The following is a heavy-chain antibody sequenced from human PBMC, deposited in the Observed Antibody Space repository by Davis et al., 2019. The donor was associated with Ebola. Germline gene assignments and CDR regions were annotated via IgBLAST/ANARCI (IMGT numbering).Heavy chain of an antibody. CDR3: ARGARSSWAIFDQ. CDR1: GFSFDAYT. CDR2: ISGTGPSI. J-gene: IGHJ4*02. Sequence: GESLKISCAASGFSFDAYTMNWIRQAPGKGLEWLSYISGTGPSIYHTDSVKGRFTVSRDNTKNSLYLQMNSLRAEDTAIYFCARGARSSWAIFDQWGQGALVTVSS. D-gene: IGHD6-13*01. V-gene: IGHV3-11*01.